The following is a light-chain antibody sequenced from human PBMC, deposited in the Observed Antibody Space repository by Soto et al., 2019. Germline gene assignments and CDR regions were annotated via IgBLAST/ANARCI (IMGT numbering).Light chain of an antibody. CDR2: EVN. CDR3: NSYTSSTSRPYI. Sequence: QSALTQPASVSGSPGQSITISCTGTTNDVGGYNYVSWYQQHPGKAPKLLIFEVNSRPSGVSNRFSGSKSGNTASLTISALQAEDEADYFCNSYTSSTSRPYIFGTGTKVTLL. J-gene: IGLJ1*01. V-gene: IGLV2-14*01. CDR1: TNDVGGYNY.